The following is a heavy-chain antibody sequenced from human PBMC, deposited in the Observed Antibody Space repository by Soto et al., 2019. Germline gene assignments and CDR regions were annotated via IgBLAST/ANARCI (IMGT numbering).Heavy chain of an antibody. J-gene: IGHJ4*02. D-gene: IGHD1-26*01. V-gene: IGHV3-33*01. CDR2: IWYDGSNK. CDR1: GFTFSSYG. Sequence: SLRLSCAASGFTFSSYGMHWVRQAPGKGLEWAAVIWYDGSNKYYADSVKGRFTISRDNSKNTLYLQMNSLRAEDTAVYYCASQRGGATKTHSLDYWGQGTLVTVSS. CDR3: ASQRGGATKTHSLDY.